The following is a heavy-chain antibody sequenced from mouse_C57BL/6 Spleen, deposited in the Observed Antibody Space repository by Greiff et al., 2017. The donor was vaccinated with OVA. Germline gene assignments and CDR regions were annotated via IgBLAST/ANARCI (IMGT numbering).Heavy chain of an antibody. D-gene: IGHD1-1*01. V-gene: IGHV1-19*01. Sequence: VQLQQSGPVLVKPGASVKMSCKASGYTFTDYYMNWVKQSHGKSLEWIGVINPYNGGTSYNQKFKGKATLTVDKSSSTAYMELNSLTSEDSAVYYWARGDGSSSYYAMDYWGQGTSVTVSS. J-gene: IGHJ4*01. CDR3: ARGDGSSSYYAMDY. CDR2: INPYNGGT. CDR1: GYTFTDYY.